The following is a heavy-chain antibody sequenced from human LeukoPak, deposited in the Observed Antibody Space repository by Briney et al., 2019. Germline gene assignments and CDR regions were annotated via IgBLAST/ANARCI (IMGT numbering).Heavy chain of an antibody. CDR1: GGSISSYY. J-gene: IGHJ5*02. CDR2: IYYSGST. Sequence: PSETLSLTCTVSGGSISSYYWSWIRQPPGKGLEWIGYIYYSGSTNYNPSLKSRVTISVDTSKNQFSLKLSSVTAADTAVYYCARSPRDDFWSGYYGDRNWFDPWGQGTLVTVSS. D-gene: IGHD3-3*01. V-gene: IGHV4-59*12. CDR3: ARSPRDDFWSGYYGDRNWFDP.